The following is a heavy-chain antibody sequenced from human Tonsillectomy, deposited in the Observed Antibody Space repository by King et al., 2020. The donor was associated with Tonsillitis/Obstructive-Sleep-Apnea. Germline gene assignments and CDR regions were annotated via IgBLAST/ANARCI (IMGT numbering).Heavy chain of an antibody. Sequence: LQLQESGPGLVKPSETLALTCTVSGGTISRSRYYWAWIRQPPGKGLEWVGTTHDSGSTFYNSSLKSRVTISVDTSKNQFSLRLRSVTAADTAVYYCARRLYDYIWGTSGYTEEVAFDFGGQGTRVTVPS. J-gene: IGHJ3*01. CDR1: GGTISRSRYY. CDR2: THDSGST. CDR3: ARRLYDYIWGTSGYTEEVAFDF. V-gene: IGHV4-39*01. D-gene: IGHD3-16*01.